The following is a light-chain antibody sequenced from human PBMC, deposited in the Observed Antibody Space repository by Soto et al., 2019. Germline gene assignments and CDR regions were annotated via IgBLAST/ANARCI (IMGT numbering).Light chain of an antibody. CDR1: SSDSGAYDY. Sequence: NSSDSGAYDYVAWCHKHPGTAPKLIISXXXNRPSGVSNRFSGSTSGKTASLTSSGLQAEDEADYYCSSFTSRFTFVFGTGT. CDR3: SSFTSRFTFV. V-gene: IGLV2-14*03. CDR2: XXX. J-gene: IGLJ1*01.